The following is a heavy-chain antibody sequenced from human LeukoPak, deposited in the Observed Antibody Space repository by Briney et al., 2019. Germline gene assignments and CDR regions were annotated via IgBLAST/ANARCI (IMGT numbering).Heavy chain of an antibody. V-gene: IGHV3-11*01. CDR2: ISSSGSTI. D-gene: IGHD6-19*01. J-gene: IGHJ6*02. CDR1: GFTFSDYY. Sequence: PGGSLRLSCAASGFTFSDYYMSWIRQAPGKGLEWVSYISSSGSTIYYADSVKGRFTISRDNAKNSLYLQMNSLRAEDTALYYCAKDIGRWLAYYYYGMDVWGQGTTVTVSS. CDR3: AKDIGRWLAYYYYGMDV.